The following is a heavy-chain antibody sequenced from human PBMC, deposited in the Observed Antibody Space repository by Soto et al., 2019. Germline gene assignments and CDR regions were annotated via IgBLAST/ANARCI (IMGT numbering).Heavy chain of an antibody. J-gene: IGHJ4*02. CDR3: ARDGRPYCGGDCYPSNY. CDR1: GYTFTSYY. CDR2: INPSGGST. Sequence: QVQLVQSGAEVKKPGASVKVSCKASGYTFTSYYMHWVRQAPGQGLEWMGIINPSGGSTSYAQKFQGRVNMTRDTSTSTVYMELSSLRSEDTAVYYCARDGRPYCGGDCYPSNYWGQGTLVTVSS. V-gene: IGHV1-46*01. D-gene: IGHD2-21*02.